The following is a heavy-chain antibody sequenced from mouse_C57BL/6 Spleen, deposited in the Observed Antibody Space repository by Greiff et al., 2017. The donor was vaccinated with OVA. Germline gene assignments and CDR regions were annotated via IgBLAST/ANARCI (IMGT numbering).Heavy chain of an antibody. V-gene: IGHV1-50*01. CDR2: IDPSDSYT. Sequence: LQEPGAELVKPGASVKLSCKASGYTFTSYWMQWVKQRPGQGLEWIGEIDPSDSYTNYNQKFKGKATLTVDTSSSTAYMQLSSLTSEDSAVYYCARSSYGNFYFDYWGQGTTLTVSS. CDR1: GYTFTSYW. D-gene: IGHD2-1*01. CDR3: ARSSYGNFYFDY. J-gene: IGHJ2*01.